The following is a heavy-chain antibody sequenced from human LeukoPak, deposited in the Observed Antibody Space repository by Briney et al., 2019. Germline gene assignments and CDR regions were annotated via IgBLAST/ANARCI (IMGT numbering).Heavy chain of an antibody. J-gene: IGHJ4*02. CDR3: ARPSSSGNYYY. CDR2: IYYSGSP. V-gene: IGHV4-39*01. D-gene: IGHD1-26*01. Sequence: SETLSLTCTVSGGSISSSSHWWGWIRQPPGKGLEWIGSIYYSGSPSYSPSLKSRVTISVDTSKNQLSLKLSSVTAADTAVYYCARPSSSGNYYYWGQGTLVTVS. CDR1: GGSISSSSHW.